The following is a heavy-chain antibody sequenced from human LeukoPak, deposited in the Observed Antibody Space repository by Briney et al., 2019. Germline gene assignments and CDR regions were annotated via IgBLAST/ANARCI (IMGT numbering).Heavy chain of an antibody. Sequence: GGSLRLSCAASGFTFSSFAMSWVRQGPGRGMEWVASFSSANDMTKYADFVKGRFTISRDNSKNTLYLQMNSLRAEATAIYFCARDLSPPMVITTRWFDPWGQGTLVTVSS. J-gene: IGHJ5*02. CDR1: GFTFSSFA. CDR2: FSSANDMT. CDR3: ARDLSPPMVITTRWFDP. V-gene: IGHV3-23*01. D-gene: IGHD3-22*01.